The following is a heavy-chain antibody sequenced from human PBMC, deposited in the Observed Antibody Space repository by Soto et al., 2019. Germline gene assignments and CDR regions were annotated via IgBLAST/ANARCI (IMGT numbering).Heavy chain of an antibody. Sequence: SETLSLTCTVSGGSISSSSYYWGWIRQPPGKGLEWIGSIYYSGSTYYNPSLKSRVTISVDTSKNQFSLKLSSVTAADTAVYYCARHTYIYYYDSRGFDYWGQGTLVTVSS. D-gene: IGHD3-22*01. CDR3: ARHTYIYYYDSRGFDY. J-gene: IGHJ4*02. CDR1: GGSISSSSYY. CDR2: IYYSGST. V-gene: IGHV4-39*01.